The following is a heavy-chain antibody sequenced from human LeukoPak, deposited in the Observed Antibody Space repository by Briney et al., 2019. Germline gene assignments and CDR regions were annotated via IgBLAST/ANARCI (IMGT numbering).Heavy chain of an antibody. V-gene: IGHV4-59*12. CDR3: ASSRIAAPRLDY. CDR2: IYYTRST. D-gene: IGHD6-6*01. CDR1: GGSISSYY. Sequence: PSETLSLTCTVSGGSISSYYWSWIRQPPGKGLEWIGYIYYTRSTHYNPSLKSRVTISVDTSKNQFSLKLSSVTAADTAVYYCASSRIAAPRLDYWGQGTLVTVSS. J-gene: IGHJ4*02.